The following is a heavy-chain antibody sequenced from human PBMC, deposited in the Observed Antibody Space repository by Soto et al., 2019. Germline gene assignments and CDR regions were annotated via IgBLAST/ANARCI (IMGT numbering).Heavy chain of an antibody. CDR2: INHSGST. CDR1: GGSFSGYY. V-gene: IGHV4-34*01. D-gene: IGHD3-22*01. CDR3: ARDDDGSTYTDALDI. J-gene: IGHJ3*02. Sequence: QVQLQQWGAGLLKPSETLSLTCAVYGGSFSGYYWSWIRQPPGKGLEWIGEINHSGSTNYNPSLKRRVTISVDTSENQFSLKLSSVTAADTAVYYCARDDDGSTYTDALDIWGQGTMVTVSS.